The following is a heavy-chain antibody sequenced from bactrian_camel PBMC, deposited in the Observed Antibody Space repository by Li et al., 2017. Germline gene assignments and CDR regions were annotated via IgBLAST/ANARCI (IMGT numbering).Heavy chain of an antibody. CDR2: IERSGKI. V-gene: IGHV3S53*01. D-gene: IGHD5*01. J-gene: IGHJ4*01. Sequence: HVQLVESGGGSVQTGESLTLSCVAPGYITSSYFMGWLRHQAPGQKREGVAAIERSGKITYADSVLGRFTISRDNAKNTLYLQMNSLKPEDTAMYYCAADRFPNFNLARWVEDRRKGNSFGPGTQVTVS. CDR1: GYITSSYF.